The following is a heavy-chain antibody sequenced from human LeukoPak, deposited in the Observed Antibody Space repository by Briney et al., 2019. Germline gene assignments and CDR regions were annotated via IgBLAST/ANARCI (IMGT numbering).Heavy chain of an antibody. CDR3: AKRGVYGDYGEAFDY. J-gene: IGHJ4*02. CDR2: ISGSGGST. CDR1: GITLSNYG. Sequence: QAGGSLRLSCAVSGITLSNYGMSWVRQAPGKGLEWVSAISGSGGSTYYADSVKGRFTISRDNSKNTLYLQMNSLRAEDTAVYYCAKRGVYGDYGEAFDYWGQGTLVTVSS. D-gene: IGHD4-17*01. V-gene: IGHV3-23*01.